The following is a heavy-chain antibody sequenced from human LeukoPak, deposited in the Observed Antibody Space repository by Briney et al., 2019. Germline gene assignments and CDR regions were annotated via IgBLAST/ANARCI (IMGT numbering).Heavy chain of an antibody. V-gene: IGHV4-59*12. D-gene: IGHD3-10*01. CDR3: ARRPRGVIIKTWFDS. CDR2: IYYSGST. CDR1: GGSISSYY. J-gene: IGHJ5*01. Sequence: SETLSLTCTVSGGSISSYYWSWIRQPPGKGLEWIGYIYYSGSTNYKSSLKSRVTISVDTSKNQFSLKLSSVTAADTAVYYCARRPRGVIIKTWFDSWGQGTLVTVSS.